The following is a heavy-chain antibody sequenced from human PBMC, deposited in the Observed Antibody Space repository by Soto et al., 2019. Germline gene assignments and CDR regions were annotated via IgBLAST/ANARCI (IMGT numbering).Heavy chain of an antibody. CDR2: ISAYNGNT. D-gene: IGHD3-22*01. V-gene: IGHV1-18*01. J-gene: IGHJ4*02. CDR3: ARAGQYYDSSGYAN. Sequence: QVKLVQSGTEVKQPGASMKASCKASGYSFATSGISWVRQAPGQGLEWMGWISAYNGNTNYDQKLQDRVTMTTDTSTSTAYLELRNLRSDDTAVYYCARAGQYYDSSGYANWGQGTLVTVSS. CDR1: GYSFATSG.